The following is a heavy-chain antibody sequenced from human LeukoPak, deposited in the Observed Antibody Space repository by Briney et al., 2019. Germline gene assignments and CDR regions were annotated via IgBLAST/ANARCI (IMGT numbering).Heavy chain of an antibody. J-gene: IGHJ4*02. V-gene: IGHV1-69*02. D-gene: IGHD2-2*01. CDR2: IIPILGIA. Sequence: ASVKVSCKASGGTFSSYTISWVRQAPGQGLEWMGRIIPILGIANYAQKFQGRVTITAVKSTSTAYMELSSLRSEDTAVYYCRGYCSSTSCSFDYWGQGTLVTVSS. CDR3: RGYCSSTSCSFDY. CDR1: GGTFSSYT.